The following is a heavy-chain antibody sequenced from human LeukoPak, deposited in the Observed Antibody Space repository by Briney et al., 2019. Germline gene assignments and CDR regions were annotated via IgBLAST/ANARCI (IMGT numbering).Heavy chain of an antibody. CDR1: VYTFTGYY. CDR3: ASHSSGGAFDI. D-gene: IGHD6-25*01. J-gene: IGHJ3*02. CDR2: INPNSGGT. Sequence: ASVNVSCKASVYTFTGYYMHWGRQAPGQGLEWMGRINPNSGGTNHAQNFQGRVTMTSNTYISTAYMELSRLRSDDTAVYCCASHSSGGAFDIWGQGTMVTVSS. V-gene: IGHV1-2*06.